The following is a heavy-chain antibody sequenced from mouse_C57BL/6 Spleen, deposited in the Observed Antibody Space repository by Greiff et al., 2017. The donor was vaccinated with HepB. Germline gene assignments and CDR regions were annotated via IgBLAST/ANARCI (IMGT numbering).Heavy chain of an antibody. D-gene: IGHD1-1*01. CDR1: GFTFTDYY. CDR3: ARYDYGSSYGMDY. CDR2: IRNKANGYTT. V-gene: IGHV7-3*01. J-gene: IGHJ4*01. Sequence: EVKLVESGGGLVQPGGSLSLSCAASGFTFTDYYMSWVRQPPGKALEWLGFIRNKANGYTTEYSASVKGRFTISRDNSQSILYLQMNALRAEDSATYYCARYDYGSSYGMDYWGQGTSVTVSS.